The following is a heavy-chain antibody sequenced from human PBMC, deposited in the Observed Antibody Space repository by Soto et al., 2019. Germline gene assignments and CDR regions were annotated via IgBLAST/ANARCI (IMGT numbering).Heavy chain of an antibody. D-gene: IGHD3-16*02. J-gene: IGHJ1*01. V-gene: IGHV4-30-4*01. CDR3: ARWSKDIWGSHRQVVNP. Sequence: QVQLQESGPGLVKPSQTLSLTCSVSGGSLRSDDDYWSWIRQPPGKGLEWIGYIHHSGNTYYNPSRENRITLSIDMSMKEFPLRLRVATAADTAVYYCARWSKDIWGSHRQVVNPWGQGNLVTVSS. CDR2: IHHSGNT. CDR1: GGSLRSDDDY.